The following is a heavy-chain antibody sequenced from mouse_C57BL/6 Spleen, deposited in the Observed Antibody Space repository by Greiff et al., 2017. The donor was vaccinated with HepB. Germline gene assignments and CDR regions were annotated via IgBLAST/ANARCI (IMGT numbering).Heavy chain of an antibody. D-gene: IGHD1-1*01. CDR1: GFTFSDAW. V-gene: IGHV6-6*01. Sequence: EVNVVESGGGLVQPGGSMKLSCAASGFTFSDAWMDWVRQSPEKGLEWVAEIRNKANNHATYYAESVKGRFTISRDDSKSSVYLQMNSLRAEDTGIYYCTRRYYYGSSHFDVWGTGTTVTVSS. CDR3: TRRYYYGSSHFDV. J-gene: IGHJ1*03. CDR2: IRNKANNHAT.